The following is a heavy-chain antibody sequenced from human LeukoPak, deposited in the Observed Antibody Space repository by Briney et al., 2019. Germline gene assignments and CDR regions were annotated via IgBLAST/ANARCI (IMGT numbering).Heavy chain of an antibody. CDR1: GYTVTSYG. CDR2: TSAYNGNT. D-gene: IGHD1-26*01. V-gene: IGHV1-18*01. Sequence: ASAKASCKASGYTVTSYGISGVRQAPGQGLEWMGCTSAYNGNTNYAQKLQGRVTMTTDTPTSTAYMELRSLRSDDTAVYYCARDRSGSYFYGFDYWGQGTLVTVSS. J-gene: IGHJ4*02. CDR3: ARDRSGSYFYGFDY.